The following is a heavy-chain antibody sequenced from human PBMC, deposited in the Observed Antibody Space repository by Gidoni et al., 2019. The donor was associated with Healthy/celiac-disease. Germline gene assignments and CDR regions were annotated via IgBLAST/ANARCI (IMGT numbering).Heavy chain of an antibody. J-gene: IGHJ1*01. CDR3: AKGAAGFQH. V-gene: IGHV3-30*18. Sequence: HWVRQTPGKGLEWVAVISYDGSDKYYADSVKGRFTISRDNSKNTLYLQMNSLRPEDRGVYYCAKGAAGFQHWGQGTLVTVSS. CDR2: ISYDGSDK.